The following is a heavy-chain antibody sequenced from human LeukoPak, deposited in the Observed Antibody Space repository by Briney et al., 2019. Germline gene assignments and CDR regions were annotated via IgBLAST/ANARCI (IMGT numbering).Heavy chain of an antibody. CDR1: GFTVSSNY. V-gene: IGHV3-53*01. J-gene: IGHJ4*02. D-gene: IGHD3-3*01. Sequence: EGSLRLSCAASGFTVSSNYKSWVRQAPGKGLEWFSVIYSGGSTYYADSVKGRFTISRDNSKNTLYLQMNSLRAEDTAVYYCARVGVAGPFDYWGQGTLVTVSS. CDR3: ARVGVAGPFDY. CDR2: IYSGGST.